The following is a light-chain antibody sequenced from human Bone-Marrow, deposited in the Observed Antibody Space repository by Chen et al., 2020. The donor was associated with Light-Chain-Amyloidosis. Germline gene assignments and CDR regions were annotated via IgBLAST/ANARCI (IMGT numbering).Light chain of an antibody. J-gene: IGKJ4*01. CDR2: GST. CDR3: QQYGTSPLT. CDR1: QTISSNY. Sequence: EIVLTQSPGTLSLSPGEGANLSCRASQTISSNYLTWYQQKFGQAPRLLIYGSTSRATGIPDRFTGSGSGTDFTLTINRLEPEDFAMYYCQQYGTSPLTFGGGTMVEIK. V-gene: IGKV3-20*01.